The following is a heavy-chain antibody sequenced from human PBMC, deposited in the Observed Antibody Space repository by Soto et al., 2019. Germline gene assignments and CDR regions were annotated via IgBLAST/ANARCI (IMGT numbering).Heavy chain of an antibody. CDR3: ARDPYGDYEESAFDI. Sequence: ASVKVSCKASGYTFTDYYIHWVRQAPGQGLERMGWINPNSGCTIYAQKSQGCVTMTRDTSISTAYMELSSLRSEDTALYYCARDPYGDYEESAFDIWGQGTMVTVSS. V-gene: IGHV1-2*04. J-gene: IGHJ3*02. D-gene: IGHD4-17*01. CDR2: INPNSGCT. CDR1: GYTFTDYY.